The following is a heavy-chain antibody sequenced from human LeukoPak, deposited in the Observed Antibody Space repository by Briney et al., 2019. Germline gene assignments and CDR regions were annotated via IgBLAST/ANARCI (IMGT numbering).Heavy chain of an antibody. D-gene: IGHD3-22*01. Sequence: PGGSLRLSCAGSGFTFSNYAMIWVRQAPGKGLEWVSAITGSGGNRFYAGSVKGRFTISRDNSKNTLYLQMNSLRAEDTAVYYCAKMSGSSGYYEYFQYWGQGTLVTVSS. V-gene: IGHV3-23*01. CDR2: ITGSGGNR. CDR3: AKMSGSSGYYEYFQY. CDR1: GFTFSNYA. J-gene: IGHJ1*01.